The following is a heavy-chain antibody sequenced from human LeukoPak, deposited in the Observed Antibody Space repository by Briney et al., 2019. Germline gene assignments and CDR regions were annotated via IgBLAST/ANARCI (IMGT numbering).Heavy chain of an antibody. CDR3: ARDQISSTGKPPFDY. CDR1: GFTFSSYW. D-gene: IGHD2-8*02. V-gene: IGHV3-7*01. CDR2: INQDGSET. Sequence: PGGSLRLSCAASGFTFSSYWMSWVRQAPGKGPEWVANINQDGSETYYVDSVKGRFTISRDNAKNSLYLQMNSLRAEDTAVYYCARDQISSTGKPPFDYWGQGTLVSISS. J-gene: IGHJ4*02.